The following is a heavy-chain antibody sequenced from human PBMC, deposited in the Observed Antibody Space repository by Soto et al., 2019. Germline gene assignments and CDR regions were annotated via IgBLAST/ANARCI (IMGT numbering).Heavy chain of an antibody. J-gene: IGHJ4*02. CDR3: ARGGQSGWSPFDY. CDR2: ISGDGEIT. Sequence: EVQLVESGEGLVQPGGSLRLSCAASGFTFSNYTMHWVRQAPGKGLDFVSAISGDGEITYYADSVRGRFTISRDNSKNMLFLKMGSLRVDDLAVYYCARGGQSGWSPFDYWGQATLVTVPS. D-gene: IGHD6-19*01. CDR1: GFTFSNYT. V-gene: IGHV3-64*02.